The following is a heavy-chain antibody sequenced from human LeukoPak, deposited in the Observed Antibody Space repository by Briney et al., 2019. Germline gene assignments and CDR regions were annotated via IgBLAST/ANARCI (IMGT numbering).Heavy chain of an antibody. CDR3: ARALGRPRDY. CDR1: GGSFSGYY. D-gene: IGHD7-27*01. Sequence: SETLSLTCAVYGGSFSGYYWSWIRQPPGKGLEWVGEINHSGSTNYNPSLKSRVTISVDTSKNQFSLKLSSVTAADTAVYYCARALGRPRDYWGQGTLVTVSS. CDR2: INHSGST. J-gene: IGHJ4*02. V-gene: IGHV4-34*01.